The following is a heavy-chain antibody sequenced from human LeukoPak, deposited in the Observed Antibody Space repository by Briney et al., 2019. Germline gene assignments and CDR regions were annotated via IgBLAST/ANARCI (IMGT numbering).Heavy chain of an antibody. CDR2: IIPIFCTA. Sequence: SVKVSCKASGCTFSRYAISWVRQAPGQGLEWMGRIIPIFCTANYAQKFQGRVTITTDESTRTDYMELSSLRSEDTAVYYCAREPLTMIKIRPFDYWGQGTLVTVSS. CDR3: AREPLTMIKIRPFDY. D-gene: IGHD3-22*01. CDR1: GCTFSRYA. V-gene: IGHV1-69*05. J-gene: IGHJ4*02.